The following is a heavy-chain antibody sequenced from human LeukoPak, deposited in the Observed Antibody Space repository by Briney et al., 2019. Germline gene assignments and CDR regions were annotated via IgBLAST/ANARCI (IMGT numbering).Heavy chain of an antibody. V-gene: IGHV3-21*01. CDR2: ISSSSSYI. CDR3: ARGAPYCSGANCMYYFDY. J-gene: IGHJ4*02. D-gene: IGHD2-15*01. Sequence: GGSLRLSCAASGFTFSSHGMSWVRQAPGKGLEWVSSISSSSSYIYYADSVKGRFTISRDNAKNSLYLQMNSLRAEDTAVYYCARGAPYCSGANCMYYFDYWGQGTLVTVSS. CDR1: GFTFSSHG.